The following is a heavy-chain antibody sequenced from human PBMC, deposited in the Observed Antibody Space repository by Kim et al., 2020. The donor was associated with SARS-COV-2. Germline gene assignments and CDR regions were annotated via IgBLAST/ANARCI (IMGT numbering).Heavy chain of an antibody. Sequence: ADSVKGRFTISRDNAKNTLYLQMSRLRVEDTAVYYCVKGSEYSSGWYAFYWGQGTLVTVFS. D-gene: IGHD6-19*01. V-gene: IGHV3-30*02. CDR3: VKGSEYSSGWYAFY. J-gene: IGHJ4*02.